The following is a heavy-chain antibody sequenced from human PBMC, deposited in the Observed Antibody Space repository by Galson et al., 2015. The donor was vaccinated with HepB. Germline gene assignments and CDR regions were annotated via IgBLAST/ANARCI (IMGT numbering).Heavy chain of an antibody. CDR1: GFTFSSYA. D-gene: IGHD4-17*01. CDR2: ISGSGGST. CDR3: ARGSDYGDYVGDY. V-gene: IGHV3-23*01. J-gene: IGHJ4*02. Sequence: SLRLSCAASGFTFSSYAMSWVRQAPGKGLEWVSAISGSGGSTYYADSVRGRFTISRDNSKNTLYLQMNSLRAEDTAVYYCARGSDYGDYVGDYWGQGTLVTVSS.